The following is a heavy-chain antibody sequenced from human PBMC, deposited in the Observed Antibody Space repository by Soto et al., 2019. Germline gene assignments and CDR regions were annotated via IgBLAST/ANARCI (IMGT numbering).Heavy chain of an antibody. J-gene: IGHJ3*02. CDR1: GLTFSSYA. CDR2: ISAGGGST. CDR3: ATGYSGSWRSAFDI. D-gene: IGHD6-13*01. Sequence: GGSLRLSCAVSGLTFSSYAMSWVRQAPGKGLEWVSVISAGGGSTDYADSVKGRFTISRDNSKNTLYLQMNSLRAEDTAVFYCATGYSGSWRSAFDIWGQGTMVTVS. V-gene: IGHV3-23*01.